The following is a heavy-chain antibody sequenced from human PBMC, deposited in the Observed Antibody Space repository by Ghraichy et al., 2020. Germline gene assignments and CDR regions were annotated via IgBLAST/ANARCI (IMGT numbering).Heavy chain of an antibody. Sequence: GGSLRLSCAASGFTFSDYYMSWIRQAPGKGLEWVSSISSSVVSYISSSGGTIYYVDSVKGRFTISRDNAKTSLYLQMNSLRVEDTAVYYCARGEYYYDSSGYLHYFDHWGQGTLVTVSS. D-gene: IGHD3-22*01. CDR1: GFTFSDYY. V-gene: IGHV3-11*01. CDR3: ARGEYYYDSSGYLHYFDH. J-gene: IGHJ4*02. CDR2: ISSSGGTI.